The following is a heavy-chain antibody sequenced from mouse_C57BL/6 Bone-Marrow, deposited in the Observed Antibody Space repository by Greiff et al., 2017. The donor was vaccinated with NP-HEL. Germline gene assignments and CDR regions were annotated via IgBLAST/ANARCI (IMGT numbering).Heavy chain of an antibody. CDR3: ARGRGYRPLYYARDY. CDR2: INPNYGTT. CDR1: GYSFTDYN. D-gene: IGHD2-2*01. J-gene: IGHJ4*01. V-gene: IGHV1-39*01. Sequence: EVQLVESGPELVKPGASVKISCKASGYSFTDYNMNWVKQSNGKSLEWIGVINPNYGTTSYNQKFKGKATLTVDQSSSTAYMQLNSLTSEDSAVYYCARGRGYRPLYYARDYWGQGTSVTVSS.